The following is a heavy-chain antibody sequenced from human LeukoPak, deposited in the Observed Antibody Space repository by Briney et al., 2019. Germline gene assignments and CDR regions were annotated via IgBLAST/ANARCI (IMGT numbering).Heavy chain of an antibody. D-gene: IGHD3-10*01. V-gene: IGHV3-33*01. CDR2: IWYDGSNK. CDR3: ARDEKVHGYFDY. CDR1: GFTFSSYG. J-gene: IGHJ4*02. Sequence: PGRSLRLSCAASGFTFSSYGMHWVRQAPGKGLERVAVIWYDGSNKYYADSVKGRFTISRDNSKNTLYLQMNSLRAEDTAVYYCARDEKVHGYFDYWGQGTLVTVSS.